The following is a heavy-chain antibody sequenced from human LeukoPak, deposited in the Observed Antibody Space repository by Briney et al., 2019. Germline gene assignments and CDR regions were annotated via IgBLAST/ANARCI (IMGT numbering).Heavy chain of an antibody. Sequence: PSETLSLTCTVSGGSISSYYWSWIRQPPGKGLEGIGYIYYSGSTNYNPSHKSRVTISVDTSKNQFSLKLSSVTAADTAVYYCARDKGLYYFDYWGQGTLVTVSS. CDR3: ARDKGLYYFDY. CDR2: IYYSGST. CDR1: GGSISSYY. J-gene: IGHJ4*02. V-gene: IGHV4-59*01.